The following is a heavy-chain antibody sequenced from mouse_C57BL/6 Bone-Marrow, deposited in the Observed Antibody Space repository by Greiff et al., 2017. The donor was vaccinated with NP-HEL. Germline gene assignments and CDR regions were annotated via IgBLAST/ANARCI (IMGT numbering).Heavy chain of an antibody. CDR1: GYTFTEYT. D-gene: IGHD4-1*02. CDR3: SRNEGKAQLGKDYYAMDY. V-gene: IGHV1-62-2*01. CDR2: FYPGSGSI. Sequence: QVQLQQSGAELVKPGASVKLSCKASGYTFTEYTIHWVKQRSGQGLEWIGWFYPGSGSIKYNEKFKDKATLTADKSSSTVYMELSRLTSEDSAVYFCSRNEGKAQLGKDYYAMDYWGQGTSVTVSS. J-gene: IGHJ4*01.